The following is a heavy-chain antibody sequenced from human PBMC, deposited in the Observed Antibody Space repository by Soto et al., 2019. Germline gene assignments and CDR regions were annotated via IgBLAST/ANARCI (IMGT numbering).Heavy chain of an antibody. V-gene: IGHV5-51*01. J-gene: IGHJ6*02. Sequence: GESLKISCKGSGYSFTSYWIGWVRQMPGKGLEWMGIIYPGDSDTRYSPSFQGQVTIPADKSISTAYLQWSSLKASDTAMYYCARVGGITIFGVVRYYYYGMDVWGQGTTVTVSS. D-gene: IGHD3-3*01. CDR1: GYSFTSYW. CDR3: ARVGGITIFGVVRYYYYGMDV. CDR2: IYPGDSDT.